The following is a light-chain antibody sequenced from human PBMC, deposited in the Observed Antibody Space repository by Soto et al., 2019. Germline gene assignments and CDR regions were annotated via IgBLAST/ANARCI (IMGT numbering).Light chain of an antibody. J-gene: IGLJ1*01. V-gene: IGLV2-23*01. Sequence: QSALTQPASVSGSPGQSITISCTGTSSDVGSYNLVSWYQQHPGKAPKLMIYEGSKRPSGVSNRFSGSKSGNTASLTISGLQAEDEGDYYCCSYAGSSTYYFFGTGTKLTVL. CDR3: CSYAGSSTYYF. CDR1: SSDVGSYNL. CDR2: EGS.